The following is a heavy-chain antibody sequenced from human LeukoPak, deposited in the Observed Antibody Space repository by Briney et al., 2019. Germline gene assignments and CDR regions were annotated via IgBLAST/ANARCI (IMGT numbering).Heavy chain of an antibody. Sequence: SETLSLTCTVSGGSISSGGYYWSWIRQPPGKGLEWIGYIYHSGSTYYNPSLKSRVTISVDRSKKQFSLKLSSVTAADTAVYHCARDVGYCSSTSCHPYAFDIWGQGTMVTASS. V-gene: IGHV4-30-2*01. CDR3: ARDVGYCSSTSCHPYAFDI. CDR1: GGSISSGGYY. CDR2: IYHSGST. J-gene: IGHJ3*02. D-gene: IGHD2-2*01.